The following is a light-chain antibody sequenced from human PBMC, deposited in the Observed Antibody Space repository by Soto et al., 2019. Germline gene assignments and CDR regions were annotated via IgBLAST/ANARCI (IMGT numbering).Light chain of an antibody. J-gene: IGLJ2*01. V-gene: IGLV4-69*01. CDR3: QTGGTGVV. CDR1: SGHSSYA. Sequence: QPVLTQSPSASASLGASVKLTCTLSSGHSSYAIAWHQQQPEKGPRYLMKLNSDGSHSKGDGIPDRFSGSSSGAERYLTISRLQSEDEADYYCQTGGTGVVFGGGTKLTVL. CDR2: LNSDGSH.